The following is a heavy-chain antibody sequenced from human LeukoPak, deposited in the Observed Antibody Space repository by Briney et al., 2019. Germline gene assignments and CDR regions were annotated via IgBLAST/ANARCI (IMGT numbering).Heavy chain of an antibody. J-gene: IGHJ5*02. CDR2: VYYSGAT. CDR3: ARVNWSGKYNWFDP. V-gene: IGHV4-59*01. D-gene: IGHD1-1*01. Sequence: SETLSLTCSVSGDSIYWSWVRQSPGKGLQWIGTVYYSGATNYNPSLASRVTMSLDMSKSQFSLKLSSVTAADTAVYYYARVNWSGKYNWFDPWGQGTLVTVSS. CDR1: GDSIY.